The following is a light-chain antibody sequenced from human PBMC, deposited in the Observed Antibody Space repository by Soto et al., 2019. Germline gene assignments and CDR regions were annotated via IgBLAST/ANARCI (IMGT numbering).Light chain of an antibody. CDR3: QTWGSGIRVV. V-gene: IGLV4-69*01. CDR2: LNSDGSH. Sequence: QLVLTQSPSASASLGASVKLTCTLSSGHSSYAIAWHQQQPEKGPRYLMKLNSDGSHSKGDAIPDPFSGSSSGAERYLTISSLQSEDEADYYCQTWGSGIRVVFGGGTKLTVL. CDR1: SGHSSYA. J-gene: IGLJ2*01.